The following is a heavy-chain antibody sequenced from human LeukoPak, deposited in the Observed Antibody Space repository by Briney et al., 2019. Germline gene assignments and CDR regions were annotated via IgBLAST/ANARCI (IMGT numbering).Heavy chain of an antibody. CDR1: GFTFDDYG. J-gene: IGHJ4*02. Sequence: GGSLRFSCAASGFTFDDYGMSWVRQVPGKGLEWVSGINWNGGSTGYADSVKGRFTISRDNAKNSLYLQMNTLRAEDTALYYCARVKDIAVAGAIDYWGQGTLVTVSS. V-gene: IGHV3-20*04. CDR2: INWNGGST. D-gene: IGHD6-19*01. CDR3: ARVKDIAVAGAIDY.